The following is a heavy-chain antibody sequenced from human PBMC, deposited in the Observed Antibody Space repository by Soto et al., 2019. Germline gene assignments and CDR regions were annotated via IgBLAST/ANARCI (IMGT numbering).Heavy chain of an antibody. Sequence: QVQLVQSGAEVKKPGASVKVSCKAPRYIFTAYFMHWERQAPGQGLEWMGWINPNNGATHYGLSFQGRVTMTREPSISTAHIELSSLRSDDTAVYYCVSHGPGARFDPRGQGTLVIVSS. CDR2: INPNNGAT. CDR3: VSHGPGARFDP. V-gene: IGHV1-2*02. CDR1: RYIFTAYF. J-gene: IGHJ5*02.